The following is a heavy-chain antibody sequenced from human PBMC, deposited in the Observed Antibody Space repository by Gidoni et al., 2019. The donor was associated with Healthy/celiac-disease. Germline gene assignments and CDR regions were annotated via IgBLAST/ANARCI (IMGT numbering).Heavy chain of an antibody. V-gene: IGHV3-33*01. CDR2: IWYDGSNK. Sequence: QVHLVESGGGVVQPGRSLRLSCVASGFTFSSYGMHWVRQAPGKGLEWVAVIWYDGSNKYHADSVKGRFTISRDNSKNTLYLQMNSLRAEDTAVYYCAREKGDYYDSSTYDGFDIWGQGTMVTVSS. J-gene: IGHJ3*02. CDR1: GFTFSSYG. D-gene: IGHD3-22*01. CDR3: AREKGDYYDSSTYDGFDI.